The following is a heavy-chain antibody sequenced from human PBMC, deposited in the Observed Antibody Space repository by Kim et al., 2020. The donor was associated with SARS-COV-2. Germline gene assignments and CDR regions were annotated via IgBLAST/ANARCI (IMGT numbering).Heavy chain of an antibody. CDR3: AKRHGLRLGELSFDY. V-gene: IGHV3-23*01. Sequence: GGSLRLSCAASGFTFSSYAMSWVRQAPGKGLEWVSAISGSGGSTYYADSVKGRFTISRDNFKNTLYLQMNSLRAEDTAVYYCAKRHGLRLGELSFDYWGQGTLVTVSS. J-gene: IGHJ4*02. CDR2: ISGSGGST. D-gene: IGHD3-16*02. CDR1: GFTFSSYA.